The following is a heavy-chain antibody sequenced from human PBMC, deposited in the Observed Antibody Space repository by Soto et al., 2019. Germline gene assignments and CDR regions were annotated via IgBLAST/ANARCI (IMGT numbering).Heavy chain of an antibody. D-gene: IGHD2-2*01. CDR1: GGSISSGGYY. J-gene: IGHJ5*02. CDR2: IYYSGST. CDR3: ANYQLPRNWFDP. Sequence: QVQLQESGPGLVKPSQTLSLTCTVSGGSISSGGYYWSWIRQHPGKGLEWIGYIYYSGSTYYNPSIKSRVTISVDTSKNQCSLKLSSVTAADTAVYYCANYQLPRNWFDPWGQGTLVTVSS. V-gene: IGHV4-31*03.